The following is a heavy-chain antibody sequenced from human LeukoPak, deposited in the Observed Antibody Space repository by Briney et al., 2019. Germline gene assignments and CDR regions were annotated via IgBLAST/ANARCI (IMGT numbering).Heavy chain of an antibody. J-gene: IGHJ4*02. CDR2: INSDGSST. Sequence: PGGSLRLSCAASGFTFSSYWMHWVRQAPGKGLVWVSRINSDGSSTSYADSVKGRFTISRDNAKNTLYLQMNSLRAEDTAVYYCARAEIGSYYFDYWGQGTLATVSS. CDR1: GFTFSSYW. V-gene: IGHV3-74*01. CDR3: ARAEIGSYYFDY. D-gene: IGHD1-26*01.